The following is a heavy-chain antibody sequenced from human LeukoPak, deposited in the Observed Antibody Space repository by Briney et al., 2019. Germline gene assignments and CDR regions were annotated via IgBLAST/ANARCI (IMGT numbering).Heavy chain of an antibody. CDR2: ISSNGSST. CDR1: GFTFSSYA. J-gene: IGHJ4*02. Sequence: GGSLTLSCAASGFTFSSYATHCVRQPPRNGLEYVSAISSNGSSTYYANSVKGRLTIARDNSKNTLYLQMGSLRAEDMAVYYCAREGIGMVAKNQPLDYWGQGTLVTVSS. D-gene: IGHD5-12*01. V-gene: IGHV3-64*01. CDR3: AREGIGMVAKNQPLDY.